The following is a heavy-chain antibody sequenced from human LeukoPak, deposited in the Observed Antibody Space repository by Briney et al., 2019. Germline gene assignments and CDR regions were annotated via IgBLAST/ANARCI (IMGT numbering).Heavy chain of an antibody. CDR2: VNEDGSAK. Sequence: GGSLRLSCAASGFTFSSYWMIWVRQAPGKGLESVAIVNEDGSAKYYLDSVKGRFTISRDNARNSLYLEMNSLRAEDTAVYYCARDYWRSIDHWGQGTLVTVSS. V-gene: IGHV3-7*01. CDR1: GFTFSSYW. D-gene: IGHD1-1*01. J-gene: IGHJ4*02. CDR3: ARDYWRSIDH.